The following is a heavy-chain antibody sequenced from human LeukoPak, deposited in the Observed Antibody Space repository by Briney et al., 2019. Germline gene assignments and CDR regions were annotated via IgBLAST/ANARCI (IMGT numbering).Heavy chain of an antibody. CDR3: VKVWQTGRSYAFDI. Sequence: GGSLRLSCAASGFTFDDYVMHWVRQAPGKGLEWVSLISGDGGSTYYADSVKGRFTISRDNSTNSLYLQMNSLRTEDTALYYYVKVWQTGRSYAFDIWGQGTMVTVSS. CDR1: GFTFDDYV. D-gene: IGHD7-27*01. V-gene: IGHV3-43*02. J-gene: IGHJ3*02. CDR2: ISGDGGST.